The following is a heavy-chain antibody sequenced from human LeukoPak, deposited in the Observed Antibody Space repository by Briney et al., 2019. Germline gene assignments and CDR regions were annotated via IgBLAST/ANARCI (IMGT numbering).Heavy chain of an antibody. CDR2: IYYSGST. D-gene: IGHD2-15*01. CDR3: AGHPNGGGGYTDFALDY. Sequence: SETLSLTCAVSGGSISNYYWSWIRQPPGKGLEWIGYIYYSGSTNYNPSLKSRVTISVDTSKNQFSLKLSSVTAADTAVYYCAGHPNGGGGYTDFALDYWGQGTLVTVSS. J-gene: IGHJ4*02. V-gene: IGHV4-59*08. CDR1: GGSISNYY.